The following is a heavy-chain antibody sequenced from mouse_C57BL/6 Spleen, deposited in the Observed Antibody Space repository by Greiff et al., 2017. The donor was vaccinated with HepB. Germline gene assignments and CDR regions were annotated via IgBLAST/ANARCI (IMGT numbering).Heavy chain of an antibody. CDR3: ARPHYGTSRYAMDY. Sequence: QQSGTELVKPGASVKLSCKASGYTFTSYWMHWVKQRPGQGLEWIGNINPSNGGTHYNEKFKSKATLTVDKSSSTAYMQLSSLTSEDSAVYYCARPHYGTSRYAMDYWGQGTSVTVSS. D-gene: IGHD1-1*01. V-gene: IGHV1-53*01. CDR1: GYTFTSYW. J-gene: IGHJ4*01. CDR2: INPSNGGT.